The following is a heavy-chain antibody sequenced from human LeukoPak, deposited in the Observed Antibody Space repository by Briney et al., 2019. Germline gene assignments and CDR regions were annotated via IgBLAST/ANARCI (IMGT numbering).Heavy chain of an antibody. Sequence: PGGSLRLSCAASGFTFSTYWMHWVRQAPGKGLVWVARIKGDGSSTIYADSVKGRFTISRDKSKNTLYLQTSSLRVEDTAVYYCARASTTVPNLLDHWGRGTLVTVSS. CDR2: IKGDGSST. CDR1: GFTFSTYW. CDR3: ARASTTVPNLLDH. D-gene: IGHD4-17*01. V-gene: IGHV3-74*01. J-gene: IGHJ4*02.